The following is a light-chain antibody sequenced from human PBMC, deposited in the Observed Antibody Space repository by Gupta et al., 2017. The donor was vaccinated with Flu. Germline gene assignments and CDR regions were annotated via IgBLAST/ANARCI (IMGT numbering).Light chain of an antibody. J-gene: IGKJ4*01. CDR1: QSIRTY. CDR3: QQSDTSPLT. Sequence: PSSLSASEGDTVTSTCRESQSIRTYLRCYQQSAREAPNLLICAATRSQSAVPSRFSGSASGAYFTLIISMLHLEDFVTYCCQQSDTSPLTFGGGTRLEIK. CDR2: AAT. V-gene: IGKV1-39*01.